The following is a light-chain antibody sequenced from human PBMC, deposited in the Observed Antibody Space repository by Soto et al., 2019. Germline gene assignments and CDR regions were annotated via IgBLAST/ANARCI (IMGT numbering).Light chain of an antibody. CDR2: QAS. CDR1: QSIGDY. V-gene: IGKV1-5*03. Sequence: DIQMTQSPSTLSASVGDRVTITCRASQSIGDYLAWYQQKPGTAPKLLIYQASRLESGVPSRFNGSGSDTDFTLTISSLQPDDYATYYCQRYDTLSRTFGPGTKVDI. CDR3: QRYDTLSRT. J-gene: IGKJ1*01.